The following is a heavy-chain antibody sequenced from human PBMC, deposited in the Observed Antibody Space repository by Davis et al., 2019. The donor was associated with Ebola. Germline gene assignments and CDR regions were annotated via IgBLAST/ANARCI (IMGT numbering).Heavy chain of an antibody. CDR2: INTYTGHP. CDR3: ARDRTDYYGSSGKSGMDV. CDR1: GYTFTRHT. D-gene: IGHD3-22*01. Sequence: ASVQVSCKASGYTFTRHTMNRVRQPPAQGLEWMGWINTYTGHPMYAQGFTGRFVFSVDTSVSTAYLQISSLKAEDTAVYYCARDRTDYYGSSGKSGMDVWGQGTTVTVSS. J-gene: IGHJ6*02. V-gene: IGHV7-4-1*02.